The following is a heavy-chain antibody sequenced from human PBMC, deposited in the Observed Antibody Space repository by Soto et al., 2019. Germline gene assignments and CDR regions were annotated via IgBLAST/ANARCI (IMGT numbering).Heavy chain of an antibody. Sequence: QVQLVQSGAEVKKPGASVKVSCKASGYTFTSYYMHWVRQAPGQGLEWMGIINPSGGSTSYAQKFQGRVTMTRDTSTSTVYMELSSLRSEDTAVYYCARGGAGGNPFSVSFDLWGRGTLVTVSS. CDR1: GYTFTSYY. CDR2: INPSGGST. V-gene: IGHV1-46*01. CDR3: ARGGAGGNPFSVSFDL. D-gene: IGHD2-15*01. J-gene: IGHJ2*01.